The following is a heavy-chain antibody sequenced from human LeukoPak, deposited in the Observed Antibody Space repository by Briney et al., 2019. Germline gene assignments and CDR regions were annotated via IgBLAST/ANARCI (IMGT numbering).Heavy chain of an antibody. D-gene: IGHD2-2*01. Sequence: GGSLRLSCAASGFTFSSYAMSWVRQAPGKGLEWVSAISGSGGSTYYADSVKGRFTISRDNSKNTLYLQMNSLRAEDTAVYYCARAPYCSSTSCPPRTYYYYYMDVWGKGTTVTVSS. J-gene: IGHJ6*03. CDR3: ARAPYCSSTSCPPRTYYYYYMDV. V-gene: IGHV3-23*01. CDR2: ISGSGGST. CDR1: GFTFSSYA.